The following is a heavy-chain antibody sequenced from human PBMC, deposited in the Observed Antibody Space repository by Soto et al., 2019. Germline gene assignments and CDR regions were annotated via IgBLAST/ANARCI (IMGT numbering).Heavy chain of an antibody. V-gene: IGHV3-7*01. D-gene: IGHD5-18*01. Sequence: GGSLRLSCGASEFGFRSYWMTWVRQAPGKGLEWVALINEDGSQKYYVGSVKGRFIISRDNAKDSVYMQMDSLRAGDTAVYFCARVGRYGWDFDHWGQGTLVTVSS. CDR2: INEDGSQK. J-gene: IGHJ4*02. CDR3: ARVGRYGWDFDH. CDR1: EFGFRSYW.